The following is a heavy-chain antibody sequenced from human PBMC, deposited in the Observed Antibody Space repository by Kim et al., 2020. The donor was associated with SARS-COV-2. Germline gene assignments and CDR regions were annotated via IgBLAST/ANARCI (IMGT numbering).Heavy chain of an antibody. CDR2: INHSGST. J-gene: IGHJ4*02. Sequence: SETLSLTCAVYGGSFSGYYWSWIRQPPGKGLEWIGEINHSGSTNYNPSLKSRVTISVDTSKNQFSLKLSSETAADTAVYYCAREGPRGYSYGYAKYDYWGQGTLITVSS. CDR1: GGSFSGYY. V-gene: IGHV4-34*01. D-gene: IGHD5-18*01. CDR3: AREGPRGYSYGYAKYDY.